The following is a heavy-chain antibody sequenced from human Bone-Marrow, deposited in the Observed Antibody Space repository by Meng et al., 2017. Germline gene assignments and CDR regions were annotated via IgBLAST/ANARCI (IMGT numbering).Heavy chain of an antibody. V-gene: IGHV1-18*01. Sequence: ASVKVSCKTSGYNFDTYGISWVRQAPGQGLEWMGWISTYTGSTDYSPNLQGRVTMTTDASARTAYMELRSLTSDDTAVYYCARDLTYSSGSPPAYWGQGSLVTVSS. CDR3: ARDLTYSSGSPPAY. CDR1: GYNFDTYG. J-gene: IGHJ4*02. CDR2: ISTYTGST. D-gene: IGHD3-10*01.